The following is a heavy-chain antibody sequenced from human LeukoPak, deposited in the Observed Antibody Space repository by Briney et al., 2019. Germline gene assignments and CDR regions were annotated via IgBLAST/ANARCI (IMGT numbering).Heavy chain of an antibody. D-gene: IGHD3-10*01. V-gene: IGHV4-59*08. CDR1: GGSISSYY. J-gene: IGHJ4*02. CDR2: IYYSGST. Sequence: PSETLSLTCTVSGGSISSYYWSWIRQPPGEGLEWIGYIYYSGSTNYNPSLKSRVTISVDTSKNQFSLKLNSVTAADTAVYYCARHGVGRGGDFDYWGQGTLVTVSS. CDR3: ARHGVGRGGDFDY.